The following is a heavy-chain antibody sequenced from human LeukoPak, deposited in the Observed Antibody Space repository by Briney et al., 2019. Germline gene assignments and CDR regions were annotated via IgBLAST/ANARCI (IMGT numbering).Heavy chain of an antibody. Sequence: GGSLRLSCEASRFSFSAYPMGWVRRAPGKGLEWVSGISASGDVTFHADPLKGRFTISRDNSKNALYLQMDSLRAEDTAKYYCARGPRYSFYWGQGTLVSVSS. CDR1: RFSFSAYP. D-gene: IGHD6-13*01. J-gene: IGHJ4*02. CDR2: ISASGDVT. CDR3: ARGPRYSFY. V-gene: IGHV3-23*01.